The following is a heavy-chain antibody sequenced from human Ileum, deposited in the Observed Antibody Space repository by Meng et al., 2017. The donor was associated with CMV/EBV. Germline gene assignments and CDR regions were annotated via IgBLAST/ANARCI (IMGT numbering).Heavy chain of an antibody. CDR2: ISHDGTVT. Sequence: SCASSGFTFSSYVMHWVRQAPGKGLVWVSRISHDGTVTTYADSVKGRFTISRDNAQNTLYLQMNSLSAEDTAVYYCTRDVNWEFFDYWGQGTLVTVSS. D-gene: IGHD7-27*01. CDR1: GFTFSSYV. CDR3: TRDVNWEFFDY. J-gene: IGHJ4*02. V-gene: IGHV3-74*01.